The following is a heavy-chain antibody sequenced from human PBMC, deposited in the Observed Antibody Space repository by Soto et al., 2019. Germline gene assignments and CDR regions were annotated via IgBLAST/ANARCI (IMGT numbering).Heavy chain of an antibody. D-gene: IGHD6-13*01. CDR2: IYYSGST. V-gene: IGHV4-39*01. Sequence: PSETLSLTCTVSGGSISSSSYYWGWIRQPPGKGLEWIGSIYYSGSTYYNLSLKSRVTISVDTSKNQFSLKLSSVTAADTAVYYCARTPSSSWAPGINWFDPWGQGTLVTVSS. CDR1: GGSISSSSYY. CDR3: ARTPSSSWAPGINWFDP. J-gene: IGHJ5*02.